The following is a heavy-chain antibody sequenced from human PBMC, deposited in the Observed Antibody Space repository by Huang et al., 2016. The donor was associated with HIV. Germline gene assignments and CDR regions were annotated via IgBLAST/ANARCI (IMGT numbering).Heavy chain of an antibody. J-gene: IGHJ5*02. V-gene: IGHV4-34*01. Sequence: QVQLQQWGAGLLKPSETLSLTCAVYGASLSGYYWSWIRQAPGKGLEWMGEINPRGVTYYNPSLKSRVSVSINTSKNQFSLKLSSVTVADTAVYYCAREVMISFGGPFDPWGQGTLVTVSS. CDR1: GASLSGYY. D-gene: IGHD3-16*01. CDR2: INPRGVT. CDR3: AREVMISFGGPFDP.